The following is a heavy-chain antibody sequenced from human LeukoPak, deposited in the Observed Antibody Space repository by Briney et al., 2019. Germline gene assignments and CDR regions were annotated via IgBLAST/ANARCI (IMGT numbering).Heavy chain of an antibody. CDR2: SSSSSSPI. D-gene: IGHD6-19*01. V-gene: IGHV3-48*03. CDR3: AKSGHQWLGYPGFHY. J-gene: IGHJ4*02. Sequence: GGSLRLSCAASGFTFSSYEMNWVRQAPGKGLEWVSYSSSSSSPIYYADSVKGRFTISRDNAKKSLYLQMNSLRADDTAVYYCAKSGHQWLGYPGFHYWGQGTLVTVSS. CDR1: GFTFSSYE.